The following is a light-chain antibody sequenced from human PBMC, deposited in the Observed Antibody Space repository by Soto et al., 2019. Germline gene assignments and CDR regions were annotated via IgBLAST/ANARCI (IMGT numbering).Light chain of an antibody. Sequence: DIRMTQSPPSLSASVGDKITITCRANQGRNNFLAWYHQKPGEVPKLLMYDASTLQSGASSRFSGSGSGTVFTLPINSLQPEDVGSYYCHRYDSFPRTFGQGTKVEVK. CDR3: HRYDSFPRT. CDR2: DAS. V-gene: IGKV1-27*01. CDR1: QGRNNF. J-gene: IGKJ1*01.